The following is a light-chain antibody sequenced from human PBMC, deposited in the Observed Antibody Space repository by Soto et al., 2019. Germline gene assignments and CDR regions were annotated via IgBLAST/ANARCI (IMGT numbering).Light chain of an antibody. J-gene: IGLJ2*01. CDR2: EVS. CDR1: SSDVGGYNY. CDR3: SSYTRYTPVV. V-gene: IGLV2-14*01. Sequence: QSALAQPASVSGSPGQSITIPCSGTSSDVGGYNYVSWYQQHPGKAPKLMIYEVSNRPSGVSNRFSGSKSGNTASLTISGLQAEDEADYYCSSYTRYTPVVFGGGTKVTVL.